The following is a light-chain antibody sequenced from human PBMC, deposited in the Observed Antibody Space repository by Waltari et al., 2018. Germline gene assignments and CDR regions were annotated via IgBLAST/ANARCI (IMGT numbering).Light chain of an antibody. CDR1: SSNHGRNT. CDR2: SNN. V-gene: IGLV1-44*01. Sequence: QSVLTQPPSASGTPGPRATIPSSGRSSNHGRNTVHWDQQLPGTAPKLPIYSNNPRPSGVPDRFSGSKSGTSASLAISGLQSEDEADYYCAAWDDSLNGPVFGGGTKLTVL. CDR3: AAWDDSLNGPV. J-gene: IGLJ2*01.